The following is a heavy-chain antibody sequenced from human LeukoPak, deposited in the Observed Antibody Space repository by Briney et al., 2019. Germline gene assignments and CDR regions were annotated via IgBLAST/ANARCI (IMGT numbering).Heavy chain of an antibody. CDR1: GYTFTSYG. CDR2: ISAYNGNT. Sequence: GASVKVSCKASGYTFTSYGISWVRQAPGQGIEWMGWISAYNGNTNYAQKLQGRVTMTTDTSTSTAYMELRSLRSDDTAVYYCARGRGIRSSSGYPFDYWGQGTLVTVSS. D-gene: IGHD3-22*01. J-gene: IGHJ4*02. V-gene: IGHV1-18*01. CDR3: ARGRGIRSSSGYPFDY.